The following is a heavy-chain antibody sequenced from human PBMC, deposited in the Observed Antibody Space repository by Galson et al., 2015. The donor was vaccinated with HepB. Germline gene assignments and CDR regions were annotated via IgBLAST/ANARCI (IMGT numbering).Heavy chain of an antibody. CDR2: IIPIFGTA. Sequence: SVKVSCKASGGTLSSYAISWVRQAPGQGLEWMGGIIPIFGTANYAQKFQGRVTITADESTSTAYMELSSLRSEDTAVYYCARDRGGYSGYPGGWFDPWGQGTLVTVSS. CDR1: GGTLSSYA. CDR3: ARDRGGYSGYPGGWFDP. D-gene: IGHD5-12*01. V-gene: IGHV1-69*13. J-gene: IGHJ5*02.